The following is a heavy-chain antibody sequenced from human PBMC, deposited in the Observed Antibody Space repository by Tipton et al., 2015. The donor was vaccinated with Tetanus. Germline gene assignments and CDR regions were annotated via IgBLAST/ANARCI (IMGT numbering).Heavy chain of an antibody. CDR2: IYSSGRA. J-gene: IGHJ4*02. V-gene: IGHV4-30-4*01. CDR3: ATDRRGPGEVRGLDN. CDR1: GGSFTSGDFY. D-gene: IGHD3-10*01. Sequence: TLSLTCAVSGGSFTSGDFYWTWIRQSPGKGLEWIGSIYSSGRAHYSPSLKSRVTISIDTSKTHFSLRLDSVTAADTAVYYCATDRRGPGEVRGLDNWGQGTLVTVSS.